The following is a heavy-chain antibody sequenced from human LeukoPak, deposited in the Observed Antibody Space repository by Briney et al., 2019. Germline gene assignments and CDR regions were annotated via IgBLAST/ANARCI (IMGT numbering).Heavy chain of an antibody. J-gene: IGHJ5*02. V-gene: IGHV4-61*01. CDR2: IYYSGTT. D-gene: IGHD6-19*01. Sequence: SETLSLTCTVSGGSVSSHNYYWSWIRQPPGKGLEYIGYIYYSGTTKYNPSLKSRVTISVDTSKNQFSLKLRSVTAADTAVYYCARATPLYSSDWYVNWFDPWGQGTLVTVSS. CDR1: GGSVSSHNYY. CDR3: ARATPLYSSDWYVNWFDP.